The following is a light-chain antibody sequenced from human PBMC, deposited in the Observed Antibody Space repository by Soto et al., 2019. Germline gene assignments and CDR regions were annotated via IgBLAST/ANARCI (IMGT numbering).Light chain of an antibody. V-gene: IGLV2-11*01. J-gene: IGLJ2*01. CDR3: CSYAGSYTLL. CDR1: SSDVGAYNY. Sequence: QSVLTQPRSVSGSPGQSVTISCTGTSSDVGAYNYVSWFQQHPGKAPKLMMSDVSKRPSGVPDRFSGSKSGTTASLTISGLQAEDEADYYCCSYAGSYTLLFGGGPKLTVL. CDR2: DVS.